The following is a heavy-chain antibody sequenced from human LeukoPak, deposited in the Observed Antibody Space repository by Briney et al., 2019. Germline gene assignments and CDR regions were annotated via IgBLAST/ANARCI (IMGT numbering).Heavy chain of an antibody. CDR2: ISIGGNTI. V-gene: IGHV3-48*03. J-gene: IGHJ4*02. CDR3: ARGGPLIDC. Sequence: GGSLRLSCAASGFTFNNYEMNWVRQAPGKGLEWVSYISIGGNTIYYADSVKGRFTISRDNAKNSLSLQMNCLRAEDTAVYFCARGGPLIDCWGQGTLVTVSS. CDR1: GFTFNNYE.